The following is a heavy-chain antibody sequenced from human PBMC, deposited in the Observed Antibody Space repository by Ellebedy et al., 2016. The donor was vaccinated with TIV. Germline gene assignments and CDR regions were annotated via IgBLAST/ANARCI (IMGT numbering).Heavy chain of an antibody. CDR3: AKATDDFWSGSPNYYLDY. V-gene: IGHV3-23*01. J-gene: IGHJ4*02. D-gene: IGHD3-3*01. CDR2: ISGSGVST. Sequence: GESLKISXAASGFTFSSYAMSWVRQAPGKGLEWVSTISGSGVSTYYADSVKGRFTISRDNSKNTLYLQMNSLRAEDTAVYYCAKATDDFWSGSPNYYLDYWGQGTLVTVSS. CDR1: GFTFSSYA.